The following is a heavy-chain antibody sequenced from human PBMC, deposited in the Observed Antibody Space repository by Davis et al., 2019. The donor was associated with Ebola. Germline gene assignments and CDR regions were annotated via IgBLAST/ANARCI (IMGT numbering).Heavy chain of an antibody. CDR2: IWFDGSNK. J-gene: IGHJ4*02. CDR1: GFTFSTYG. CDR3: ARGIWYSYNFDC. Sequence: GESLKISCAASGFTFSTYGMQWVRQAPGKGLEWVALIWFDGSNKFYAASVRGRFTVSRDNSKNTMYLQMNSLRAEDTAVYFCARGIWYSYNFDCWGQGTLVTVSS. D-gene: IGHD1-1*01. V-gene: IGHV3-33*01.